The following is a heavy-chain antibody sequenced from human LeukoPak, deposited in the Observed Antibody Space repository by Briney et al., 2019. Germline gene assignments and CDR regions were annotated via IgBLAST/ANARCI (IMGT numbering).Heavy chain of an antibody. CDR3: ARWGIVVVISSDAFDI. CDR2: INWNGGST. CDR1: GYTFDDYG. Sequence: GGSLRLSCAASGYTFDDYGMSWVRQAPGKGLEGVSGINWNGGSTGYADSVKGRFTISRDNAKNSLYLQMNSLRAEDTALYYCARWGIVVVISSDAFDIWGQGTMVTVSS. D-gene: IGHD3-22*01. V-gene: IGHV3-20*04. J-gene: IGHJ3*02.